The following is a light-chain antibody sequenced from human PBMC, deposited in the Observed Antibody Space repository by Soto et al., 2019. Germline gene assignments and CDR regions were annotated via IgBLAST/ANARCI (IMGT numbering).Light chain of an antibody. CDR3: CSYAGRTTWV. CDR1: NSDVGSYNL. CDR2: EVN. V-gene: IGLV2-23*02. J-gene: IGLJ3*02. Sequence: QSALTQPASVSGSPGQSITISCTGTNSDVGSYNLVSWYQQHPGKAPKLMIYEVNKRPSGVSNRFSGSKSGNTASLTISGFQTEDEADYYCCSYAGRTTWVFGGGTKLTVL.